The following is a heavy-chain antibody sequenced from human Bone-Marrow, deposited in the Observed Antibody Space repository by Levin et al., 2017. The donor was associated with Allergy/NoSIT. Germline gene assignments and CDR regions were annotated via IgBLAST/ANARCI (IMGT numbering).Heavy chain of an antibody. CDR1: GGTFSSYA. CDR2: IIPIFGTA. J-gene: IGHJ6*03. Sequence: SVKVSCKASGGTFSSYAISWVRQAPGQGLEWMGGIIPIFGTANYAQKFQGRVTITADESTSTAYMELSSLRSEDTAVYYCAITRRLNVDTAMVTSFTMVQGVIPPNYYYYYMDVWGKGTTVTVSS. V-gene: IGHV1-69*13. CDR3: AITRRLNVDTAMVTSFTMVQGVIPPNYYYYYMDV. D-gene: IGHD5-18*01.